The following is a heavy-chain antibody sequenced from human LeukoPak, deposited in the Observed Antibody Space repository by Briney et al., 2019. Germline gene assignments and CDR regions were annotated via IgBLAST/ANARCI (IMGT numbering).Heavy chain of an antibody. CDR3: ARLRYNWNYTDAFDI. D-gene: IGHD1-7*01. CDR2: ISVGGGGT. V-gene: IGHV3-23*01. CDR1: GFTFSNFA. Sequence: PGGSLRLSCAASGFTFSNFAMSWVRQAPGKGLEGVSVISVGGGGTYYADSVKGRFTISRDNSKNTLYLQMDSLRAEDTAVYYCARLRYNWNYTDAFDIWGQGTMVTVSS. J-gene: IGHJ3*02.